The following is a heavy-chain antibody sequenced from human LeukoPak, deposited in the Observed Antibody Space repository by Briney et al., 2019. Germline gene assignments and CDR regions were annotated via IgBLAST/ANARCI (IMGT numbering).Heavy chain of an antibody. CDR2: IYNSGST. D-gene: IGHD2-21*01. V-gene: IGHV4-59*01. CDR1: GGSISNYY. CDR3: ARGLYSLYCYMDV. J-gene: IGHJ6*03. Sequence: SETLSLTCTVSGGSISNYYWSWIRQPPGKGLEWIGYIYNSGSTNYNPSLKSRLTISVDASKNQFSLKLSSVTAADTAVYYCARGLYSLYCYMDVWGKGTTVTVSS.